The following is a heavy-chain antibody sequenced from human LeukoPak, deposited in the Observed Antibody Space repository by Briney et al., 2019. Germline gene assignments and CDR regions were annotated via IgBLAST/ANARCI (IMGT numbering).Heavy chain of an antibody. CDR1: GGTFSSYA. D-gene: IGHD6-13*01. CDR2: MIPIFGTA. V-gene: IGHV1-69*13. CDR3: ARGMKQQLWAFDY. Sequence: SVKVSCKASGGTFSSYAISWVRQAPGQGLEWMGGMIPIFGTANYAQKFQGRVTITADESTSTAYMELSSLRSEDTAVYYCARGMKQQLWAFDYWGQGTLVTVSS. J-gene: IGHJ4*02.